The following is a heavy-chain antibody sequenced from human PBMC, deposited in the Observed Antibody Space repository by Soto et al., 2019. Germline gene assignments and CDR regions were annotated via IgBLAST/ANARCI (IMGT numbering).Heavy chain of an antibody. V-gene: IGHV3-53*01. CDR2: IYSTGTT. D-gene: IGHD3-10*01. CDR3: AKDGRGSGSHYNSFGY. J-gene: IGHJ4*02. Sequence: EVQLVESGGGLIQPGGSLKLSCAASGFTVGNNYMSWVRQAPGNGLEWVSLIYSTGTTKYADSVKGRFTVSRDNAKNTLYLQMNSLRAEDTAVYYCAKDGRGSGSHYNSFGYWGQGTQVTVSS. CDR1: GFTVGNNY.